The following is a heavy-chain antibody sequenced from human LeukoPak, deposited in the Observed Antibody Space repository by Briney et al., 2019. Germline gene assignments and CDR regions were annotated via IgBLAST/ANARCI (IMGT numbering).Heavy chain of an antibody. D-gene: IGHD3-3*01. CDR3: ARDRGITIFGVVNHDY. CDR1: GYTFTSYG. Sequence: ASVKVSCKASGYTFTSYGISWVRQAPGQGLEWMGWISAYNGNTNYAQELQGRVTMTTDTSTSTAYMELRSLRSDDTAVYYCARDRGITIFGVVNHDYWGQGTLVTVSS. J-gene: IGHJ4*02. V-gene: IGHV1-18*01. CDR2: ISAYNGNT.